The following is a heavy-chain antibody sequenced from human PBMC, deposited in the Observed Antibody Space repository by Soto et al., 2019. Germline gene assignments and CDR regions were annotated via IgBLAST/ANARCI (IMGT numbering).Heavy chain of an antibody. CDR1: GDSVSSNSAA. Sequence: QSQTLSLTCAISGDSVSSNSAAWNWIRQSPSRGLEWLGRTYYRSKWYNDYAVSVKSRITINPDTSKNQFSLQLNSVTPEDTAVYYCAREIGYSSSWYTYEGMDVWGQGTTVTVSS. CDR3: AREIGYSSSWYTYEGMDV. CDR2: TYYRSKWYN. V-gene: IGHV6-1*01. D-gene: IGHD6-13*01. J-gene: IGHJ6*02.